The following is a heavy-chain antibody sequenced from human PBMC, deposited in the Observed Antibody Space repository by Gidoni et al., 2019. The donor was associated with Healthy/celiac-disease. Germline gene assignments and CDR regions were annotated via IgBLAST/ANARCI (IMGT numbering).Heavy chain of an antibody. Sequence: QITLKESGPTLVKPTQTLTLTCTFSGFSLSTSGVGVGWIRQPPGKALEWLALIYWNDDKRYSPSLKSRLTITKDTSKNQVVLTMTNMDPVDTATYYCAHNRIAAAIYYDSSADNGEFDYWGQGTLVTVSS. CDR2: IYWNDDK. V-gene: IGHV2-5*01. J-gene: IGHJ4*02. D-gene: IGHD3-22*01. CDR1: GFSLSTSGVG. CDR3: AHNRIAAAIYYDSSADNGEFDY.